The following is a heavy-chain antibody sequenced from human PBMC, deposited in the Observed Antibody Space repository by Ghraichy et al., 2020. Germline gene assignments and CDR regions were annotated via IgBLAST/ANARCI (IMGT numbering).Heavy chain of an antibody. CDR1: GFTFSSHS. CDR2: ISSSSSTI. Sequence: GGSLRLSCAASGFTFSSHSMNWVRQAPGKGLEWVSYISSSSSTIYYADSVKGRFTISRDNAKNSLYLQMNSLRDEDTAVYYCARYNDFWSGYAYYYGMDVWGQGTTVTVSS. CDR3: ARYNDFWSGYAYYYGMDV. J-gene: IGHJ6*02. D-gene: IGHD3-3*01. V-gene: IGHV3-48*02.